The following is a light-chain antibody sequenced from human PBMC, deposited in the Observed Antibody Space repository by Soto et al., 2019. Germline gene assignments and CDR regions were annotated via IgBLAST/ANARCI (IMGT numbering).Light chain of an antibody. J-gene: IGKJ1*01. CDR2: GAS. CDR1: QRVTNNY. CDR3: HQYCSSPRT. V-gene: IGKV3-20*01. Sequence: EVVLTQSPGTLSLSPGEGATLSCRASQRVTNNYLAWYQQKPGHPPKLLIYGASSRATGIPDRFSGSGSGTDFTLTISKMELEDFAVYFCHQYCSSPRTFGQGTKVEF.